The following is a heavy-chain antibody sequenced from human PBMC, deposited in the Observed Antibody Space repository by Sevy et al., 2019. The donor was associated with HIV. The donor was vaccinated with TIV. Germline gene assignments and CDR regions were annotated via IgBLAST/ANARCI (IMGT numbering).Heavy chain of an antibody. CDR3: AGENAWGRGYS. V-gene: IGHV4-59*08. CDR1: GVSITSLY. CDR2: IYYNGHI. Sequence: SETLSLTCTVSGVSITSLYWNWIRQPPGKGLEWIANIYYNGHINYNPSLKILVTLSLDTSKNQCSLRLSSVTAADTAMYYCAGENAWGRGYSWGQGTLVTVSS. D-gene: IGHD1-26*01. J-gene: IGHJ4*02.